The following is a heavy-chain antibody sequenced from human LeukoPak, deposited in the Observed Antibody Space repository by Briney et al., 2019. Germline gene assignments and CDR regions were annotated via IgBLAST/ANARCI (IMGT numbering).Heavy chain of an antibody. CDR2: IYHSGHT. CDR3: ARTMIPPTTYYYDSSGYSEGGVAFDI. J-gene: IGHJ3*02. CDR1: GASISSDY. Sequence: SETLSLTCTVSGASISSDYWSWIRQPPGKGLEWIGYIYHSGHTMSNPSLKSRVTISIDTSNNQFSLKLSSVTAADTAVYYCARTMIPPTTYYYDSSGYSEGGVAFDIRGQGTMVTVSS. V-gene: IGHV4-59*08. D-gene: IGHD3-22*01.